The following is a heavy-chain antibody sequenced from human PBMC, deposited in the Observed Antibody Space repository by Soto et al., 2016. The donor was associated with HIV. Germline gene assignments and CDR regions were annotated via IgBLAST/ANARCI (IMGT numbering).Heavy chain of an antibody. CDR2: ISGSGGST. D-gene: IGHD3-10*01. CDR3: AKDMTGSGSYYYGMDV. J-gene: IGHJ6*02. CDR1: GFTFSSYA. V-gene: IGHV3-23*01. Sequence: EVQLLESGGGLVQPGGPVRLSCAASGFTFSSYAMSWVRQAPGKGLEWVSAISGSGGSTYYADSVKGRFTISRDNSKNTLYLQMNSLRAEDTAVYYCAKDMTGSGSYYYGMDVWGQGTTVTVSS.